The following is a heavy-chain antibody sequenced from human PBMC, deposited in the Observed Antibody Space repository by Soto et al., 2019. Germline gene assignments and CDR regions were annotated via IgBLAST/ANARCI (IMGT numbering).Heavy chain of an antibody. V-gene: IGHV1-18*01. CDR3: ARSWVTGKGGIDV. CDR1: GYTFTSYG. D-gene: IGHD3-16*01. J-gene: IGHJ6*02. Sequence: QVQLVQSGAEVKKPGASVKVSCKASGYTFTSYGLSWVRQAPGQGLEWMGWINGYTGNTNYAQKFQGRVTMTTDTSTTTADLDLWTLISDDTAVYYCARSWVTGKGGIDVWGQVTTGTVSS. CDR2: INGYTGNT.